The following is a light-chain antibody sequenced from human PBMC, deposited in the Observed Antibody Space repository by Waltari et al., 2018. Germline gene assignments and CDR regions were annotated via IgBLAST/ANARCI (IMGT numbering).Light chain of an antibody. J-gene: IGKJ1*01. V-gene: IGKV3-20*01. CDR1: QSVSSGW. CDR3: QQYGSSPRT. Sequence: EIVLTQLPGTLSLSPAERATLSCRASQSVSSGWLAWFQQKPGQAPRLLIYGASRRARGIPDRFRGSGSGTDFTLTISRVDPEDFALYFCQQYGSSPRTFGQGTKVEI. CDR2: GAS.